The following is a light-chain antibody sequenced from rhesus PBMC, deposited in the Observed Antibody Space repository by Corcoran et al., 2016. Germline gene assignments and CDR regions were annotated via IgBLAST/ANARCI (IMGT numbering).Light chain of an antibody. CDR3: QQYFDFPLT. CDR2: AAS. J-gene: IGKJ4*01. Sequence: DIQMTQSPSALSASVGDRVTISCRASQNIYTYLAWYQQKPGKAPKLLIYAASSLQTGIPFRFSGSGSGTDFTLTISSLQPEDSAAFYCQQYFDFPLTFGVGTKVEF. CDR1: QNIYTY. V-gene: IGKV1S8*01.